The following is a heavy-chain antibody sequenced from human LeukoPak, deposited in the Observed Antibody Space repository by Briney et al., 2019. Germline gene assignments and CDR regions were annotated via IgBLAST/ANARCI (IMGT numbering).Heavy chain of an antibody. V-gene: IGHV7-4-1*02. J-gene: IGHJ5*02. D-gene: IGHD5-24*01. Sequence: ASVKVSCKASGYSFTSYAMNWVRQAPGQGLQWMGWINTNTGNPTYAQGFTGRFVLSLDTSVSTAYLQISSLKAEDTAVYYCARSVRRDAAWGAFDPWGQGTLVTVSS. CDR3: ARSVRRDAAWGAFDP. CDR1: GYSFTSYA. CDR2: INTNTGNP.